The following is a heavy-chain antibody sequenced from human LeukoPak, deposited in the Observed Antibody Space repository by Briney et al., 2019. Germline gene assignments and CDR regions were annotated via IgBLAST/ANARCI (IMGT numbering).Heavy chain of an antibody. D-gene: IGHD3-9*01. CDR1: GFTFSGYS. V-gene: IGHV3-48*02. CDR3: ARVDWSDSFDI. Sequence: RGSLRLSCASSGFTFSGYSMNWVRQAPGKRLEWGSYISPISGTIHYADSVKGRFTISRDSAKNSLYLQMNSLRDEDTALYYCARVDWSDSFDIWGQGTMVSVSS. CDR2: ISPISGTI. J-gene: IGHJ3*02.